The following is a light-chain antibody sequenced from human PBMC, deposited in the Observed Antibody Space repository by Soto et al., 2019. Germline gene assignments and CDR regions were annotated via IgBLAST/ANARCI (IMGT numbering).Light chain of an antibody. Sequence: EIVMTQSPATLSVSPGERATLSCRASQSVSTKLGWYQQKPGQAPWLLIYGASTRATGIPARFSGSGSGTEFTLTISSLQSEDFAVYYCQQYNNWPLAFGGGTKVEIK. CDR2: GAS. CDR3: QQYNNWPLA. CDR1: QSVSTK. J-gene: IGKJ4*01. V-gene: IGKV3-15*01.